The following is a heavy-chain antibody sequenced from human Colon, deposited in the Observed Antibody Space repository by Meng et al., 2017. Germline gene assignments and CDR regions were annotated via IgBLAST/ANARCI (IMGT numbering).Heavy chain of an antibody. J-gene: IGHJ4*02. CDR1: GDSISSGNHY. D-gene: IGHD3-22*01. CDR2: FYFSGNT. CDR3: ARYYYDSSGVTYFDS. Sequence: VQVQESGPGLVKPSQTLSLTCTVSGDSISSGNHYWSWSRQHPGKGLEWIGYFYFSGNTYYNPSLKSRVTISVDTSKNQFSLNLRSVTAADTAVYYCARYYYDSSGVTYFDSWGQVTLVTVSS. V-gene: IGHV4-31*03.